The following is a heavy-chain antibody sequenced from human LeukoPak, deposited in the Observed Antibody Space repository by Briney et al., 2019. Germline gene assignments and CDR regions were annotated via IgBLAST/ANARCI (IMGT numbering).Heavy chain of an antibody. Sequence: SVKVSCKASGFTFTSSAMQWVRQARGQRLEWIGWIVVGSGNTNYAQKFQERVTITRDMSTSTAYMELSSLRSEDTAVYYCAADRYYGSGSYYNPFDAFDIWGQGTMVTVSS. CDR1: GFTFTSSA. CDR2: IVVGSGNT. CDR3: AADRYYGSGSYYNPFDAFDI. V-gene: IGHV1-58*02. J-gene: IGHJ3*02. D-gene: IGHD3-10*01.